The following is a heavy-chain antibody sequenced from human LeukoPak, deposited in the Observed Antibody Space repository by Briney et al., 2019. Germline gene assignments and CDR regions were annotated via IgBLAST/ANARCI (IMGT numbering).Heavy chain of an antibody. CDR2: IYHSGST. J-gene: IGHJ1*01. Sequence: PSQTLSLTCTVSGGSISSGGYSWSWIRQHPGKGLEWIGYIYHSGSTYYNPSLKSRVSISVDTSKNQFSLKLSSVTAADTAVYHCARDGGSGSHDLAEYFQLWGQGTLVTVPS. CDR1: GGSISSGGYS. D-gene: IGHD3-10*01. CDR3: ARDGGSGSHDLAEYFQL. V-gene: IGHV4-31*03.